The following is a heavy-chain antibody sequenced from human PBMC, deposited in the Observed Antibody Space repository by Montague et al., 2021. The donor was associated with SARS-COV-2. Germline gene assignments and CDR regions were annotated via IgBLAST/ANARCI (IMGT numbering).Heavy chain of an antibody. CDR2: IYYTGST. CDR3: ARKASRGITIFGLVTASYYFDY. Sequence: SETLSLTCTVSGASISTSSYYWGWIRQPPGKGLEWIGRIYYTGSTYYNPSLKSRVTISVDTSKNQFSLKLSSVTAADTAVYYCARKASRGITIFGLVTASYYFDYWGQGTLVTVSS. J-gene: IGHJ4*02. V-gene: IGHV4-39*01. D-gene: IGHD3-3*01. CDR1: GASISTSSYY.